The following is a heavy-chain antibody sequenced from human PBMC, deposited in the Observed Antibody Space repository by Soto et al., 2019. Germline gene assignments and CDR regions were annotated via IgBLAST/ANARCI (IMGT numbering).Heavy chain of an antibody. Sequence: SETLSLTCTVSDDFISSYYWNWIRQPAGKGLEWIGRVSTNGATNYSPSLESRVTMSVDTSKNQFSLKLTSVTAADTAVYFCARADYEILTGSYAMDVWGQGTTVTVSS. CDR3: ARADYEILTGSYAMDV. CDR2: VSTNGAT. D-gene: IGHD3-9*01. CDR1: DDFISSYY. J-gene: IGHJ6*02. V-gene: IGHV4-4*07.